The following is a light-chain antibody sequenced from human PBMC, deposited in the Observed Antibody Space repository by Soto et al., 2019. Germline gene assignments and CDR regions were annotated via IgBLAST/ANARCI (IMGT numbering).Light chain of an antibody. CDR1: QSVSSSY. J-gene: IGKJ1*01. Sequence: EIVLTQSPGTLSLSPGERATLSCRASQSVSSSYLAWYQQKPGRAPRLLIYGASSRATGIPDRFSGSGSGTDFTLTISRLEPEDFAMYYCQQYVASPPTFGQGTKVDIK. CDR3: QQYVASPPT. CDR2: GAS. V-gene: IGKV3-20*01.